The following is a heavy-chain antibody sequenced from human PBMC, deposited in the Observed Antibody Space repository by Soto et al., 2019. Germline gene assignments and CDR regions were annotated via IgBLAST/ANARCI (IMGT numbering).Heavy chain of an antibody. V-gene: IGHV1-69*01. CDR1: GGTFSSYD. CDR2: IIPIFGTA. D-gene: IGHD3-10*01. CDR3: ASVAHYYGSGSSWTSVHYYYGMDV. J-gene: IGHJ6*02. Sequence: QVHLVQSGAAVKKPGSSVKVSCKASGGTFSSYDISWVRQAPGQGLEWMGGIIPIFGTANYAQKFQGRVTITGDESTSTAYMELSSLRSEDTAVYYCASVAHYYGSGSSWTSVHYYYGMDVWGQGTTVTVSS.